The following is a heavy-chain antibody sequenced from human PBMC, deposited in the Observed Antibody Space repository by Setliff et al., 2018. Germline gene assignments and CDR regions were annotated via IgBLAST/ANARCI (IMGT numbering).Heavy chain of an antibody. CDR3: ARLYHKENSADFRRAPFDV. V-gene: IGHV4-4*07. D-gene: IGHD2-21*01. CDR2: VSSSGSP. Sequence: PSETLSLTCTVYGGSFTNYYWGWIRQSADKGLDWIGYVSSSGSPNYSPSFKSRVTMSIDTSKNQFSLKLSSVTASDTAVYYCARLYHKENSADFRRAPFDVWGQGIMVTVSS. J-gene: IGHJ3*01. CDR1: GGSFTNYY.